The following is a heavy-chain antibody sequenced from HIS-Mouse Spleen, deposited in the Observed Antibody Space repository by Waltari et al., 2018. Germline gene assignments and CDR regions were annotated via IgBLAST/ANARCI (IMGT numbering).Heavy chain of an antibody. Sequence: QVQLVQSGAEVKKPGASVKVSCKASGYTFTSYDINWVRQATGQGLEWMGWMNPNSGNTCDTQKFQGRVTMTRNTSISTAYMELSSLRSEDTAVYYCARVYYDFWSGYYYWGQGTLVTVSS. J-gene: IGHJ4*02. CDR1: GYTFTSYD. CDR2: MNPNSGNT. D-gene: IGHD3-3*01. V-gene: IGHV1-8*01. CDR3: ARVYYDFWSGYYY.